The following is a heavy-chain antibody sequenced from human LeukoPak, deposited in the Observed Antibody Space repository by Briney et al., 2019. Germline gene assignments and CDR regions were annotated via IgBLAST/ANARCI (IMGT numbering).Heavy chain of an antibody. V-gene: IGHV3-21*01. CDR1: GFTFSSYS. Sequence: GGSLRLSCAASGFTFSSYSMNWVRQAPGKGLEWVSSISSSGSFIYYADSVKGRLTTSRDNAKNSLYLQMNSLRADDTAVYYCARIFDILTGYPLGEDAFDIWGQGTMVTVSS. J-gene: IGHJ3*02. CDR3: ARIFDILTGYPLGEDAFDI. D-gene: IGHD3-9*01. CDR2: ISSSGSFI.